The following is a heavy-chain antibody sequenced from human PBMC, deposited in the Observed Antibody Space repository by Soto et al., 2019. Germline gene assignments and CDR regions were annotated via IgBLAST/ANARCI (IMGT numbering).Heavy chain of an antibody. J-gene: IGHJ4*02. CDR3: AKSSVRGIKHS. V-gene: IGHV4-31*03. CDR1: GDSLSRGGYY. Sequence: QVQLQESGPGLVKPSQTLSLTCTVSGDSLSRGGYYWSWIRQLPGKGLEWIGCIYFSGSAYYNPSLKSRVTMSIDTSKNQFSLRLTSLTAADTAVYYCAKSSVRGIKHSWGQGTLAIVSS. D-gene: IGHD3-10*01. CDR2: IYFSGSA.